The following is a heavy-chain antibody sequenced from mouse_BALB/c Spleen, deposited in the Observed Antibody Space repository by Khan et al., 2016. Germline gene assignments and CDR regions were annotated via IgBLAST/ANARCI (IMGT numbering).Heavy chain of an antibody. CDR1: GYSITSDYA. CDR3: ARDYHGSSYFDY. V-gene: IGHV3-2*02. Sequence: VQLQESGPGLVKPSQSLSLTCTVSGYSITSDYAWNWIRQFPGNKLEWMGYISYSGSTSYNPSLKSRISITRDTSKNQFFLQLNSVTTEDTATYCCARDYHGSSYFDYWGQGTTLTVSS. CDR2: ISYSGST. D-gene: IGHD1-1*01. J-gene: IGHJ2*01.